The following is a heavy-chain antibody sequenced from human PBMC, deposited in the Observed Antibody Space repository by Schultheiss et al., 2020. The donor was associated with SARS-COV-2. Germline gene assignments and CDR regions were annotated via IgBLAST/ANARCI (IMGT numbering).Heavy chain of an antibody. D-gene: IGHD1-26*01. J-gene: IGHJ4*02. V-gene: IGHV6-1*01. CDR3: ARGSGSYYVFDY. CDR2: TYYRSKWYT. Sequence: SETLSLTCAISGDSVSSNSAAWNWIRQSPSRGLEWLGRTYYRSKWYTDYSVSLKSRISINPDTSKNQFSLQFHSVTPEDTAVYYCARGSGSYYVFDYWGQGTLVTVSS. CDR1: GDSVSSNSAA.